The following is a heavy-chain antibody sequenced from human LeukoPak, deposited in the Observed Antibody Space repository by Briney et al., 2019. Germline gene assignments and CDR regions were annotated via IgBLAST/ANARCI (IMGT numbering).Heavy chain of an antibody. J-gene: IGHJ3*02. D-gene: IGHD3-3*01. CDR3: ARDERTKAFDI. V-gene: IGHV4-61*02. CDR2: IYTSGST. CDR1: GGSLSSGSYY. Sequence: SETLSLTCTVSGGSLSSGSYYWSWIRQPAGKGLEWIGRIYTSGSTNYNPSLKSRVTISVDTSKNQFSLKLNAVTAADTAVYYCARDERTKAFDIWGQGTMVTVSS.